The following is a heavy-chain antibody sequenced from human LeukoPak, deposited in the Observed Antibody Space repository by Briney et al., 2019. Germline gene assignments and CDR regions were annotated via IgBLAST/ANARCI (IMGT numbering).Heavy chain of an antibody. V-gene: IGHV3-23*01. D-gene: IGHD2-15*01. CDR2: ISGSGGT. CDR3: AKEMRVAVVAANDY. J-gene: IGHJ4*02. Sequence: GGSLRLSCAASGFTFSSYAMSWVRQAPGKGLEWVSAISGSGGTYYADSVKGRFTISRDNSKNTLYLQMNSLRAEDTAVYYCAKEMRVAVVAANDYWGQGTLVTVSS. CDR1: GFTFSSYA.